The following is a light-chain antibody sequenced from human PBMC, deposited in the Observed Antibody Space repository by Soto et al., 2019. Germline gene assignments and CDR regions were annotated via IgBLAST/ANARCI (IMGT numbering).Light chain of an antibody. CDR3: AAWDDSLGGSWV. CDR2: GDN. J-gene: IGLJ3*02. CDR1: SSNIGRGYD. Sequence: QSVLTQPPSVSGAPGQRVTISCTGSSSNIGRGYDVHWYQQVPGSAPRLLLSGDNTRPSGVPDRFSGSRSGTSASLAISGLRSEDEASYSCAAWDDSLGGSWVFGGGTKLTVL. V-gene: IGLV1-40*01.